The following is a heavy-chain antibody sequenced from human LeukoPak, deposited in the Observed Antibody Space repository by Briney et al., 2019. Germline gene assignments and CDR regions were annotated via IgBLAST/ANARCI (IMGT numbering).Heavy chain of an antibody. CDR1: GGSFSGYY. V-gene: IGHV4-59*08. D-gene: IGHD5-12*01. J-gene: IGHJ4*02. CDR2: IYYSGST. CDR3: ARRGYSGYDPPFFDY. Sequence: SETLSLTCAVYGGSFSGYYWSWIRQPPGKGLEWIGYIYYSGSTNYNPSLKSRVTISVDTSKNQFSLKLSSVTAADTAVYYCARRGYSGYDPPFFDYWGQGTLVTVSS.